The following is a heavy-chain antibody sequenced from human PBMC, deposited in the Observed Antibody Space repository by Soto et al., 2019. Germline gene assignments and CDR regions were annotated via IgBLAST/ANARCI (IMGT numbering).Heavy chain of an antibody. V-gene: IGHV4-59*01. CDR1: GGSISSYY. CDR3: ARDRRKQAASYFDY. J-gene: IGHJ4*02. CDR2: IYYSGST. Sequence: SETLSLTCTVSGGSISSYYWSWIRQPPGKGLEWIGYIYYSGSTNYNPSLKSRVTISVDTSKNQFSLKLSSVTAADTAVYYCARDRRKQAASYFDYWGQGTLVTVSS. D-gene: IGHD6-25*01.